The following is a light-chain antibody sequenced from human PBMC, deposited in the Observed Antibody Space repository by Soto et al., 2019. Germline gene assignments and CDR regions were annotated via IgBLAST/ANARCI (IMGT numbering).Light chain of an antibody. J-gene: IGLJ1*01. CDR3: CSFAGGYYV. CDR1: ASDVAGYNY. V-gene: IGLV2-11*01. Sequence: QSVLTQPRSVPGSPGQSVAISCSGTASDVAGYNYVTWYQQYPGKAPKLMIYNVNKRPSGVPDRFSGSKSGNTASLIISGRNAEDEAEYYCCSFAGGYYVFGTGTKVTVL. CDR2: NVN.